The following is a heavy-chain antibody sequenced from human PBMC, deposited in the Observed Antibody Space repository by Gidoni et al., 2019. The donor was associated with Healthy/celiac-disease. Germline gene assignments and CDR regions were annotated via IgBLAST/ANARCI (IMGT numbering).Heavy chain of an antibody. D-gene: IGHD1-26*01. J-gene: IGHJ4*02. V-gene: IGHV4-39*07. Sequence: QLQLQESGPGLVTPSATLSLTCTVSGGSISSSSYYWGWIRQPPGKGLEWIGSIYYSGSTYYNPSLKSRVTISVDTSKNQFSLKLSSVTAADTAVYYCAREGTTRAYWGQGTLVTVSS. CDR1: GGSISSSSYY. CDR3: AREGTTRAY. CDR2: IYYSGST.